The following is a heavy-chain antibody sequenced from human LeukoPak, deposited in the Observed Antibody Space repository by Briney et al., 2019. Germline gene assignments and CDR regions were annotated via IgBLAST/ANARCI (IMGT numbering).Heavy chain of an antibody. V-gene: IGHV3-48*03. CDR1: GFTFSSYA. Sequence: GSLRLSCAASGFTFSSYAMHWVRQAPGKGREWVSYISGSGSTIYYADSVKGRFTISRDNALNSLYLQMNSLRAEDTAVYYCARDATDFLYDSSGYYYASYYMDVWGKGTTVTISS. D-gene: IGHD3-22*01. CDR3: ARDATDFLYDSSGYYYASYYMDV. J-gene: IGHJ6*03. CDR2: ISGSGSTI.